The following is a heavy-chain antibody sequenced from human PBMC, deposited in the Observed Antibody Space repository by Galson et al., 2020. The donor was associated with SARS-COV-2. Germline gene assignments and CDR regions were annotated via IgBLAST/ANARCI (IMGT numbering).Heavy chain of an antibody. V-gene: IGHV1-18*04. Sequence: ASVKVSCKASGYTFTSYGISWVRQAPGQGLEWMGWISAYNGNTNYAQKLQGRVTMTTDTSTSTAYMELRSLRSDDTAVYYCARLTADTYYYDSSGYHTEYYFDYWGQGTLVTVSS. D-gene: IGHD3-22*01. CDR1: GYTFTSYG. J-gene: IGHJ4*02. CDR2: ISAYNGNT. CDR3: ARLTADTYYYDSSGYHTEYYFDY.